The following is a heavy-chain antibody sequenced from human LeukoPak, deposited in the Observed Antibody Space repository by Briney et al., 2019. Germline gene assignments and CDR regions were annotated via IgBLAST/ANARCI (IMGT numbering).Heavy chain of an antibody. J-gene: IGHJ4*02. D-gene: IGHD2-15*01. Sequence: PGGSPRLSCTASGFSFSTYAMTWVRRAPGKGLEWISSMSSGSRYIYYADSVRGRFTISRDNTKNSPYLLMNNLRAEDTAIYYCARDRPTGASRVFVVQWGQGTPVTVSS. CDR3: ARDRPTGASRVFVVQ. CDR1: GFSFSTYA. CDR2: MSSGSRYI. V-gene: IGHV3-21*06.